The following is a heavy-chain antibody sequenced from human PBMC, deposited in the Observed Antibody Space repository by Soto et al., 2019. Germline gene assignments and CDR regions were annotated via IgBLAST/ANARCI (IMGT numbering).Heavy chain of an antibody. V-gene: IGHV3-23*01. J-gene: IGHJ3*02. Sequence: GGSLRLSCAASGFSFSSYAISWVRQAPGRGLEWVSTFRDTGDKTYYADSAKGRFTVSRDISQNTLYLQMNGLSPDDTAIYYCAKGHDPGAFDIWGQGTMVTVSS. CDR1: GFSFSSYA. D-gene: IGHD1-1*01. CDR3: AKGHDPGAFDI. CDR2: FRDTGDKT.